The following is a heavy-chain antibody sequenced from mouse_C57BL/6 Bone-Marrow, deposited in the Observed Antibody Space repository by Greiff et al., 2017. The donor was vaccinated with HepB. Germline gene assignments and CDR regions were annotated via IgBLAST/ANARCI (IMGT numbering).Heavy chain of an antibody. V-gene: IGHV1-50*01. Sequence: VQLQQPRAELVKPGASVKLSCKASGYTFTSYWMQWVKQRPGQGLEWIGEIDPSDSYTNYNQKFKGKATLTVDTSSSTAYMQLSSLTSEDSAVYYCARADYWGQGTTLTVSS. CDR1: GYTFTSYW. CDR2: IDPSDSYT. CDR3: ARADY. J-gene: IGHJ2*01.